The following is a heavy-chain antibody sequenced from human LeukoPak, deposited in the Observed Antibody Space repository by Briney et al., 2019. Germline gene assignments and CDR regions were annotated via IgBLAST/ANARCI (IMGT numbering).Heavy chain of an antibody. V-gene: IGHV3-30-3*01. CDR2: ISYDGSNK. CDR1: GFTFSSYA. Sequence: PGGSLRLSCAASGFTFSSYAMHWVRQAPGKGLEWVAVISYDGSNKYYADSVKGRFTISRDNSKNTLYLQMNSLRAEDTAVYYCAGAPYYYDSSFDYWGQGTLVTVSS. J-gene: IGHJ4*02. CDR3: AGAPYYYDSSFDY. D-gene: IGHD3-22*01.